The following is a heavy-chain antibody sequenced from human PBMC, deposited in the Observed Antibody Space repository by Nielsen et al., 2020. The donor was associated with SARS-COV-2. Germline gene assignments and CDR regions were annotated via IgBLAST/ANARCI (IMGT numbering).Heavy chain of an antibody. V-gene: IGHV1-69*04. CDR1: GGTFSSYA. CDR3: ARDPSPIAVAAYAFDI. CDR2: IIPILGIA. Sequence: SVKVSCKASGGTFSSYAISWVRQAPGQGLEWMGRIIPILGIANYAQKFQGRVTITADKSTSTAYMELSSLRSEDTAVYYCARDPSPIAVAAYAFDIWGQGTMVTVSS. J-gene: IGHJ3*02. D-gene: IGHD6-19*01.